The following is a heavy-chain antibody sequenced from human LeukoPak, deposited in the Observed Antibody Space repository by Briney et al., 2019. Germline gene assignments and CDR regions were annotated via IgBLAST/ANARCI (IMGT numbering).Heavy chain of an antibody. J-gene: IGHJ4*02. CDR2: IYYSGST. CDR3: ARHARGLWFGELLFLDY. CDR1: GGSISSSSYY. V-gene: IGHV4-39*01. D-gene: IGHD3-10*01. Sequence: SETLSLTCTVSGGSISSSSYYWGWIRQPPGKGLEWIVSIYYSGSTYYNPSLKSRVTISVDTSKNQFSLKLSSVTAADTAVYYCARHARGLWFGELLFLDYWGQGTLVTVSS.